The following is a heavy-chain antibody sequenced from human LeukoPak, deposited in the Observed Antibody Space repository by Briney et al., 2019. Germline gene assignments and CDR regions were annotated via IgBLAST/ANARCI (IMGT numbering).Heavy chain of an antibody. CDR2: INSDGSTR. D-gene: IGHD3-3*01. CDR3: ARDWRGLLVHRRGFDY. V-gene: IGHV3-74*01. Sequence: GGSLRLSCAASGFPFSSHGMSWVRQAPGKGLEWVARINSDGSTRSHVDSVQGRFTISRDNAKNSLFLQMNSLRAEDTAVYYCARDWRGLLVHRRGFDYWGQGTLVTVSS. CDR1: GFPFSSHG. J-gene: IGHJ4*02.